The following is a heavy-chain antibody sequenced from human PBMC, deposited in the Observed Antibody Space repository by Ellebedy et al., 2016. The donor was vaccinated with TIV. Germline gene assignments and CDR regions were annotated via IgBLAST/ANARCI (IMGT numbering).Heavy chain of an antibody. CDR1: GYTLTDLS. J-gene: IGHJ6*02. D-gene: IGHD3-10*01. V-gene: IGHV1-24*01. Sequence: ASVKVSXKVSGYTLTDLSMHWVRQAPGKGLEWMGGFDPEDGETIYAQKFQGRVTMTEDTSTDTAYMELSSLRSEDTAVYYCARDGRYGSGSGGYYYGMDVWGQGTTVTVSS. CDR3: ARDGRYGSGSGGYYYGMDV. CDR2: FDPEDGET.